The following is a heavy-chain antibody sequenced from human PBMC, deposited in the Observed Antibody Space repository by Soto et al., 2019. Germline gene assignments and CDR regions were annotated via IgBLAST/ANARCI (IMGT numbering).Heavy chain of an antibody. V-gene: IGHV3-33*01. J-gene: IGHJ4*02. D-gene: IGHD6-25*01. Sequence: QVQLVESGGGVVQPGRSLRLSCAASGFTFSSYGMHWVRQAPGKGLEWVPVIWYDGSNKYYADSVKGRFTISRDNSKNTLYLQMNSLRAEDMAVYYCARESGQIDYWGQGTLVTVSS. CDR2: IWYDGSNK. CDR3: ARESGQIDY. CDR1: GFTFSSYG.